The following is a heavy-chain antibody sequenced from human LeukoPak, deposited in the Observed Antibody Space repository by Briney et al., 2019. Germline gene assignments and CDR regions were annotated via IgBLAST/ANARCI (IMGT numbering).Heavy chain of an antibody. CDR3: ATAQREYYYDSSGIMGN. CDR2: LSGSGFST. CDR1: GFTFSSYG. Sequence: GGTLRLSCVASGFTFSSYGLSWVRQAPGKGLEWVSGLSGSGFSTYYADSVKGRLTISRDNSKNTLYLQMDSLRDEDTAVYYCATAQREYYYDSSGIMGNWGQGTLVTVSS. D-gene: IGHD3-22*01. V-gene: IGHV3-23*01. J-gene: IGHJ4*02.